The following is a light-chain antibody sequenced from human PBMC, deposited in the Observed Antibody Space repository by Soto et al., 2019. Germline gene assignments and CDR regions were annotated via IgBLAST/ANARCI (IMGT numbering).Light chain of an antibody. J-gene: IGKJ5*01. V-gene: IGKV1-5*03. CDR3: QQYESYSVT. CDR2: KAS. CDR1: QSISSW. Sequence: DIQMTHSPSTLSASVGDRVTISCRASQSISSWLAWYQQKPGKAPNLLIYKASSLESGVPSRFSGSGSGTEFTLTISSLQPDDFATYYRQQYESYSVTFGQGTRLELK.